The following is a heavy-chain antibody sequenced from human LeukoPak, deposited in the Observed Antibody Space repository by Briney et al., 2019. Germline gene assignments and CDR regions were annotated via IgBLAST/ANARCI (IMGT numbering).Heavy chain of an antibody. V-gene: IGHV3-48*03. J-gene: IGHJ4*02. CDR3: ASDSGELGSTLPFDY. D-gene: IGHD1-7*01. CDR2: INSGGENM. CDR1: GFTFSSFE. Sequence: GGSLRLSCVASGFTFSSFEMYWVRQAPGKGLEWVSYINSGGENMQYADSVKGRFTISRDNAENSLYLQMNSLRAEDTAVYYCASDSGELGSTLPFDYWGQGTLVTVSS.